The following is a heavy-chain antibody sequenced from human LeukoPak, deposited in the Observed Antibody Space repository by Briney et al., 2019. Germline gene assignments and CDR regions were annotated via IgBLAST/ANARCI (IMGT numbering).Heavy chain of an antibody. CDR2: ISAYNGNT. V-gene: IGHV1-18*01. CDR1: GYTFTTYG. Sequence: ASVKVSCKASGYTFTTYGISWVRQAPGQGLEWMGWISAYNGNTNYAQKVQARVTMTTETSTSTAYMELRSLRSDDTAVYYCARSFGVVIIPLDYWGQGTLVTVSS. D-gene: IGHD3-3*01. CDR3: ARSFGVVIIPLDY. J-gene: IGHJ4*02.